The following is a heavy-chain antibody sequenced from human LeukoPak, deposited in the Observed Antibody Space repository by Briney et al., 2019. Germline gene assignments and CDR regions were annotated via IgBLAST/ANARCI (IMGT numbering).Heavy chain of an antibody. D-gene: IGHD6-19*01. CDR1: GGSISSYY. Sequence: PSETLSLTCSVSGGSISSYYWSWIRQPAGEGLEWIGRIYPSGSTNYNPSLKSRVTMSVDTSKNQFSLKLSSVTAADTAVYYCARQSYSSGFNWFDPWGQGTLVTVSS. CDR3: ARQSYSSGFNWFDP. V-gene: IGHV4-4*07. CDR2: IYPSGST. J-gene: IGHJ5*02.